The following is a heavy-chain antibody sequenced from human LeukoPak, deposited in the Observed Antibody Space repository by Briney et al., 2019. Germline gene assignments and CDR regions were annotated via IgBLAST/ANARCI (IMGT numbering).Heavy chain of an antibody. CDR2: IYYSGST. CDR3: ARAIRGVVVAATPIWFDP. V-gene: IGHV4-59*01. Sequence: SETLSLTCTVSGGSISSYYWSWIRQPPGKGLEWIGYIYYSGSTNYNPSLKSRVTISVDTSKNQFSLKLSSVTAADTAVYYCARAIRGVVVAATPIWFDPWGQGTLVTVSS. J-gene: IGHJ5*02. CDR1: GGSISSYY. D-gene: IGHD2-15*01.